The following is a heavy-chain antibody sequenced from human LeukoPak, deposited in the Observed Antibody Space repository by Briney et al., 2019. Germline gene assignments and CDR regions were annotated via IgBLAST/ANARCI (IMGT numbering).Heavy chain of an antibody. CDR3: AKGLTRRYLDY. Sequence: PGGSLRLSCAPSGFTFSSYGMHWVRQAPGKGLEWVAVIWYDGSNKYYRDSIKGRFTISRDNSKNTLYLQMNSLRAEDTAVYYCAKGLTRRYLDYWGQGTLVTFSS. V-gene: IGHV3-33*06. CDR2: IWYDGSNK. CDR1: GFTFSSYG. D-gene: IGHD3-9*01. J-gene: IGHJ4*02.